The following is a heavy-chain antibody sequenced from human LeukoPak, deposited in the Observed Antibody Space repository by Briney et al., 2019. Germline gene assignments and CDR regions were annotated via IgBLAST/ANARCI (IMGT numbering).Heavy chain of an antibody. D-gene: IGHD4-11*01. J-gene: IGHJ4*02. V-gene: IGHV1-2*02. CDR2: INPNSGGT. Sequence: ASVKVSCKASGYTFTGYYMHWVRQAPGPGIEWMGWINPNSGGTNYAQKFPGRVNMTRDTPISTAYMERSRLRADDTAVYYCALSTVTTNYFDYWGQGSWSPSPQ. CDR1: GYTFTGYY. CDR3: ALSTVTTNYFDY.